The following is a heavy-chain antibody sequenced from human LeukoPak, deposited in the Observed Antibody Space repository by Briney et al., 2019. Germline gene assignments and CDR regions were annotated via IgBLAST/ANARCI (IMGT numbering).Heavy chain of an antibody. V-gene: IGHV3-23*01. CDR2: VSGSGSST. J-gene: IGHJ5*02. CDR1: GFTFTSYG. Sequence: QTGGSLRLSCAASGFTFTSYGMSWVRQAPGKGLDWVSAVSGSGSSTNYADSVTGRFTISRDNSKNTLYLQMNSLRAEDTAVYYCAKDRYYDNSANHYESESWGQGTLVTVSS. D-gene: IGHD3-22*01. CDR3: AKDRYYDNSANHYESES.